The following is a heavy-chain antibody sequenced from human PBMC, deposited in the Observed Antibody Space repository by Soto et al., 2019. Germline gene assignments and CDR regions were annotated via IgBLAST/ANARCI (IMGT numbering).Heavy chain of an antibody. CDR2: ISGSGGST. CDR1: GFTFSSYA. J-gene: IGHJ4*02. Sequence: EVQLLESGGGLVQPGGSLRLSCAASGFTFSSYAMSWVRQAPGKGLEWVSAISGSGGSTYYADSVKGRFTISRDNSKNMLFLQMNSLRAEDTAIYYCAKKVNSGPGGQYFDYWGQGTLVTVSS. D-gene: IGHD3-10*01. CDR3: AKKVNSGPGGQYFDY. V-gene: IGHV3-23*01.